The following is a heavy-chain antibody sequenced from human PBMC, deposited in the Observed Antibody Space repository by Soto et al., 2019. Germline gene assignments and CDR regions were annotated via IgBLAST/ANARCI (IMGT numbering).Heavy chain of an antibody. V-gene: IGHV3-53*01. CDR2: IYSSGST. Sequence: GGSLRLSCAASGFTVSNNYMSWVRQAPGKGLEWVSIIYSSGSTSSADSVKGRFAISRDNSKNTLYLQMNSLRDGDTAVYYCARGFSAGKGSPPDYWGQGTLVTVSS. D-gene: IGHD3-10*01. CDR3: ARGFSAGKGSPPDY. CDR1: GFTVSNNY. J-gene: IGHJ4*02.